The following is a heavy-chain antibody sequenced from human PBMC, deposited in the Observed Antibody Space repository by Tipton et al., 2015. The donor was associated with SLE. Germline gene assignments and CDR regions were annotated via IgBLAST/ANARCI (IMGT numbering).Heavy chain of an antibody. Sequence: TLSLTCTVSGDSISGHSWNWIRQPPGKGLEWIGYIYHSGATFYNPSLKSRLSISLDTSKNQFSLKLSSVTAADTAVYYCARRVGLQLWKGCMDVWGQGTTVTVSS. V-gene: IGHV4-59*11. J-gene: IGHJ6*02. CDR1: GDSISGHS. CDR3: ARRVGLQLWKGCMDV. CDR2: IYHSGAT. D-gene: IGHD5-18*01.